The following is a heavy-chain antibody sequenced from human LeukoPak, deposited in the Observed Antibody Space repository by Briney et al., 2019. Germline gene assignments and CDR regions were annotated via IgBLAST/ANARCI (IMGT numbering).Heavy chain of an antibody. D-gene: IGHD2-15*01. CDR1: GFTFSSYG. CDR3: AKATGYCSGGSCYLGVDYYYGMDV. CDR2: ISYDGSNK. V-gene: IGHV3-30*18. J-gene: IGHJ6*02. Sequence: GRSLRLSCAASGFTFSSYGMHWVRQAPGKGLEWVAVISYDGSNKYYADSVKGRFTISRDNSKNTLYLQMNSLRAEDTAVYYCAKATGYCSGGSCYLGVDYYYGMDVWGQGTTVTVSS.